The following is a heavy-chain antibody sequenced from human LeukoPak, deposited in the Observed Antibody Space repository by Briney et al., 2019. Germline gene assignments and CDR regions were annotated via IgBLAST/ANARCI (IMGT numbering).Heavy chain of an antibody. CDR2: IYYSGST. D-gene: IGHD3-9*01. J-gene: IGHJ3*02. CDR3: ARARYVNSFYAFDI. V-gene: IGHV4-39*01. CDR1: GGSISSGSYY. Sequence: SETLSLTCTVSGGSISSGSYYWGWIRQPPGKGLEWIGSIYYSGSTYYTPSLKSRVTISVNTSKNQFSLKLSSVTAADTAVYYCARARYVNSFYAFDIWGQGTLVTVSS.